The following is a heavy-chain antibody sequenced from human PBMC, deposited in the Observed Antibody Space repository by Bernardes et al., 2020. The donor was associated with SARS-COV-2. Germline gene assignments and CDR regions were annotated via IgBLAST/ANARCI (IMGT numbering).Heavy chain of an antibody. Sequence: ASVKVSCMTSGYSFPVYFLHWVRQAPGQGLEWVGRIHPYSGNTDYAQKFQGRVTMTRDTAISTVYMELTRLRSDDTAVYYCARDGGGINFDYWGQGTLVAVSS. D-gene: IGHD3-10*01. J-gene: IGHJ4*02. CDR2: IHPYSGNT. CDR1: GYSFPVYF. V-gene: IGHV1-2*06. CDR3: ARDGGGINFDY.